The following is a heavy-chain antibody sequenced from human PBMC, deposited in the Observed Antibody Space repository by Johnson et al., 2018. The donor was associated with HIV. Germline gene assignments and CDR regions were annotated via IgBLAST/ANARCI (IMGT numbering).Heavy chain of an antibody. CDR3: AKSIAAAGTNAFDI. D-gene: IGHD6-13*01. CDR2: ISYDGNNK. J-gene: IGHJ3*02. V-gene: IGHV3-30*18. Sequence: QVQLVESGGGLVQFGGSLRLSCGASGFSVSNNYMHWVRQAPGKGLEWVAIISYDGNNKYYADSVKGRFTISRDNSKNTLYLQMNSLRAEDTAVYYCAKSIAAAGTNAFDIWGQGTMVTVSS. CDR1: GFSVSNNY.